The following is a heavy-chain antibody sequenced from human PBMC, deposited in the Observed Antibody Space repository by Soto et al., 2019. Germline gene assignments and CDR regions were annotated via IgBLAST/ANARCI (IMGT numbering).Heavy chain of an antibody. Sequence: QVQLVQSGAEVKKPGASVKVSCKASGYTFTSYAMHWVRQAPGQRLEWMGWINAGNGNTKYSQKFQGRVTITRDTSASTAYMELSSLRTEDTAVYYRARVDTAMAPYYYYYMDVWGKGTTVTVSS. CDR1: GYTFTSYA. D-gene: IGHD5-18*01. CDR2: INAGNGNT. J-gene: IGHJ6*03. V-gene: IGHV1-3*01. CDR3: ARVDTAMAPYYYYYMDV.